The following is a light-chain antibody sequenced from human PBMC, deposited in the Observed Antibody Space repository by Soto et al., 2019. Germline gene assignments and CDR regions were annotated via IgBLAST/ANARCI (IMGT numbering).Light chain of an antibody. V-gene: IGKV1-8*01. Sequence: AIRMTQSPSSFSASTGDRVTITCRASHGISSYLAWYQQKPWKAPKLLIYAASTLQSEVPSRFSGSGSGTDFTLTISCLQSEDFATYYCQQYYSYPPAFGPGTKVDI. J-gene: IGKJ3*01. CDR2: AAS. CDR3: QQYYSYPPA. CDR1: HGISSY.